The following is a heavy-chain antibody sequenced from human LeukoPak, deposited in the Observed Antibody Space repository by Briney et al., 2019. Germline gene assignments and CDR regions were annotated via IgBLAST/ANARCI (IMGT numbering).Heavy chain of an antibody. Sequence: GRSLRLSCAASRFTFEGYAMHWVRQAPGKGLEWVSGISWNSANMDYGDSGKGRFTISRDNAKNSLYLQMNSLRAEDTALYYCAKSGTYSSSSGYIDSWGQGTLVTVSS. CDR2: ISWNSANM. V-gene: IGHV3-9*01. CDR1: RFTFEGYA. CDR3: AKSGTYSSSSGYIDS. D-gene: IGHD6-6*01. J-gene: IGHJ4*02.